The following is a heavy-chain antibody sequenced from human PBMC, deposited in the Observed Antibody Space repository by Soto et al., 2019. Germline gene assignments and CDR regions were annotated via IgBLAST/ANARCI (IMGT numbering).Heavy chain of an antibody. Sequence: ASETLYPTCAVYGGAFSGYYWSWVRPPPGEGLEWIGEINHSGSTNYNPSLKSRVTISVDTSKNQFSLKLSSVTAADTAVYYCARMVVVVVAATPPYYFDYWGQGTLVTVSS. CDR3: ARMVVVVVAATPPYYFDY. J-gene: IGHJ4*02. D-gene: IGHD2-15*01. V-gene: IGHV4-34*01. CDR1: GGAFSGYY. CDR2: INHSGST.